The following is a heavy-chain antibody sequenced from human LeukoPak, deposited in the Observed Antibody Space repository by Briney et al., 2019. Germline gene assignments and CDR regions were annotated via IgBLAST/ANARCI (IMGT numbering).Heavy chain of an antibody. CDR1: GGSISSGDYY. CDR3: ASSLERPGIPDY. D-gene: IGHD3-10*01. CDR2: IYYSGST. Sequence: PSETLSLTCTVSGGSISSGDYYWSWIRQPPGKGLEWIGYIYYSGSTYYNPSLKSRVTISVDTSKNQFSLKLSSVTAADTAVYYCASSLERPGIPDYWGQGTLVTVSS. J-gene: IGHJ4*02. V-gene: IGHV4-30-4*02.